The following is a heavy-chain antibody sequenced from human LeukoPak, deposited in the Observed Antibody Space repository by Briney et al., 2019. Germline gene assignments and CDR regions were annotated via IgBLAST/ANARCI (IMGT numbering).Heavy chain of an antibody. Sequence: GGSLRLSRVVSGFNFDNFAMHWVRQPLGKGLEWVAVISHDGRTKYYADSVKGRITISRDNSKNTLFLQMNNLRSEDTAVYFCARPSPPGDGYNPPDHWGQGTLVTVSS. V-gene: IGHV3-30*04. CDR2: ISHDGRTK. D-gene: IGHD5-24*01. CDR1: GFNFDNFA. J-gene: IGHJ4*02. CDR3: ARPSPPGDGYNPPDH.